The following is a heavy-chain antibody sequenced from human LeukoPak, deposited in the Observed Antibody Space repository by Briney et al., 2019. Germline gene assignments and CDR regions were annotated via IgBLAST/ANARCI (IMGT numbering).Heavy chain of an antibody. D-gene: IGHD2-15*01. CDR1: GYTFTSYG. V-gene: IGHV1-18*01. Sequence: ASVKVSCKASGYTFTSYGISWVRQAPGQGLEWMGWISAYNGNTNYAQKLQGRVTMTTDTSTSTAYMELRSLRSDDTAVYYCARVPDIVVVVAAIATHWFDPWGQGTLVTVSS. CDR3: ARVPDIVVVVAAIATHWFDP. J-gene: IGHJ5*02. CDR2: ISAYNGNT.